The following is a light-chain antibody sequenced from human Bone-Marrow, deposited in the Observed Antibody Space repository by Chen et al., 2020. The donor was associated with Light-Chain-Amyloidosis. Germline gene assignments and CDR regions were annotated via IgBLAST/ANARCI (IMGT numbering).Light chain of an antibody. CDR1: RSSIGSNT. J-gene: IGLJ2*01. CDR2: TNS. CDR3: ATYDDSLNGAA. V-gene: IGLV1-44*01. Sequence: QSVLSQPPSASGTPGQRVTISCSGGRSSIGSNTVNWYQHLPGKAPKLLIHTNSYRPSGVPDRFSASKSGTSASLAISGLQSEDEADYYCATYDDSLNGAAFGGGTKLTVL.